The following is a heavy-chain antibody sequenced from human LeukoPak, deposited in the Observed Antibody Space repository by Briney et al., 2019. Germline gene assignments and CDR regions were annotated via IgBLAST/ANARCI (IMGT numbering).Heavy chain of an antibody. J-gene: IGHJ4*02. CDR1: GGSISSYY. D-gene: IGHD2-21*02. Sequence: PSETLSLTRTVSGGSISSYYWSWIRQPPGKGLEWIGYIYYSGSTNYSPSLKSRLTISVDTSKNQFSLKLSSVTAADTAVYYCARDVYCGGDCSYFDYWGQGTLVTVSS. CDR3: ARDVYCGGDCSYFDY. V-gene: IGHV4-59*01. CDR2: IYYSGST.